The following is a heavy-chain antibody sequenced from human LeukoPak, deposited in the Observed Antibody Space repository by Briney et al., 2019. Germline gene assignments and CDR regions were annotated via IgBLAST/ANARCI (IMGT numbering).Heavy chain of an antibody. V-gene: IGHV5-51*01. Sequence: GESLKISCMGSGYSFSNYWIGWVRQMPGKGLEWMGIIYPDESNTRYSPSFQGQVTISADKSITTAYLHWSSLKASDTAMYYCARHPSEYSNFPDANWFDPWGQGTLVTVSS. D-gene: IGHD6-6*01. J-gene: IGHJ5*02. CDR1: GYSFSNYW. CDR3: ARHPSEYSNFPDANWFDP. CDR2: IYPDESNT.